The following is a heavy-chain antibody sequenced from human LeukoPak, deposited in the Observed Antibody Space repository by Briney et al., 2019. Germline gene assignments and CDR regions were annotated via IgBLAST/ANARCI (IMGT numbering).Heavy chain of an antibody. Sequence: ASVKVSCKASGYTFTSYDINWVRQATGQGLEWMGWMNPNSGNTGYAQKFQGRVTMTRNTSISTAYMELSSLRSEDTAVYYCARSSGSYYNRDWFDPWGQGTLVTVSS. D-gene: IGHD3-10*01. CDR2: MNPNSGNT. V-gene: IGHV1-8*01. CDR3: ARSSGSYYNRDWFDP. CDR1: GYTFTSYD. J-gene: IGHJ5*02.